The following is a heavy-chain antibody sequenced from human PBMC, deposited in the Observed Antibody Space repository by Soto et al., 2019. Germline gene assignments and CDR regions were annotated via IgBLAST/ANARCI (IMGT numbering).Heavy chain of an antibody. CDR3: AREYSGYGLDD. CDR1: GFTFSSYG. J-gene: IGHJ4*02. Sequence: PGGSLRLSCAASGFTFSSYGMHWVRQAPGKGLEWVAVIWYDGSNKYYADSVKGRFTISRDNSKNTLYLQMNSPRAEDTAVYYCAREYSGYGLDDWGQGTRVTVAS. D-gene: IGHD5-12*01. CDR2: IWYDGSNK. V-gene: IGHV3-33*01.